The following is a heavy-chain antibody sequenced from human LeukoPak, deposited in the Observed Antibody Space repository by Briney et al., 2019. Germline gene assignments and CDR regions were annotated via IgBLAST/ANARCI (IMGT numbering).Heavy chain of an antibody. V-gene: IGHV4-39*01. CDR3: AKEARGSGNADYSYMDV. J-gene: IGHJ6*03. D-gene: IGHD6-19*01. CDR2: IYYSGST. CDR1: GGSISSTNYY. Sequence: SETLSLTCTVSGGSISSTNYYWGWIRQPPGKGLEWIGSIYYSGSTYYNPSLKSRVTISVDTSKNQFSLKLSSVTAADTAVYYRAKEARGSGNADYSYMDVWGKGTTVTISS.